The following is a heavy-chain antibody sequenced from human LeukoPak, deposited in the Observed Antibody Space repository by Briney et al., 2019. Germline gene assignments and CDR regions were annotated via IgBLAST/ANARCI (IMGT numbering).Heavy chain of an antibody. CDR2: IRYDGSNK. CDR3: AKGESQPKYYFDY. D-gene: IGHD3-16*01. V-gene: IGHV3-30*02. Sequence: GGSLRLSCAASGFTFSSYGMHWVRQAPGKGLEWVAFIRYDGSNKYYADSVKGRFTISRDNSKNMVYLQMNSLRPEDTALYYCAKGESQPKYYFDYWGQGALVTVSS. CDR1: GFTFSSYG. J-gene: IGHJ4*02.